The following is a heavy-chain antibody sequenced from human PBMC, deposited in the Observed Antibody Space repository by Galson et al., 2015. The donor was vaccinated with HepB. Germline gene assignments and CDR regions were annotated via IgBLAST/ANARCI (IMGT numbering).Heavy chain of an antibody. CDR1: GFTFSSYA. J-gene: IGHJ4*02. CDR3: ARVPPYDYVWGGVDY. D-gene: IGHD3-16*01. V-gene: IGHV3-30-3*01. Sequence: SLRLSCAASGFTFSSYAMHWVRQAPGKGLEWVAVISYDGSNKYYADSVKGRFTISRDNSKNTLYLQMNSLRAEDTAVYYCARVPPYDYVWGGVDYWGQGTLVTVPP. CDR2: ISYDGSNK.